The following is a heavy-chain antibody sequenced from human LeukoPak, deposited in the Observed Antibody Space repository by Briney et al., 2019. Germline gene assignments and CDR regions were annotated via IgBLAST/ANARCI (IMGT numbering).Heavy chain of an antibody. CDR1: GYTFNSYD. Sequence: ASVKASCKASGYTFNSYDINWVRQATGQGLEWMGWMNPNSGNTGYAQKFQGRVTMTRNTSISTAYMELSSLRSEDTAVYYCARELGAISDAFDIWGQGTMVTVSS. D-gene: IGHD1-26*01. J-gene: IGHJ3*02. CDR3: ARELGAISDAFDI. V-gene: IGHV1-8*01. CDR2: MNPNSGNT.